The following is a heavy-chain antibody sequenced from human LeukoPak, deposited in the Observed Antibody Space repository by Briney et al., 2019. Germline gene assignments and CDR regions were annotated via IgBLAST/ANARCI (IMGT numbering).Heavy chain of an antibody. D-gene: IGHD3-22*01. CDR2: ASGNKI. CDR3: ARAVPSTYYYDSSGYPDY. Sequence: GGSLRLSCAASGFTFSSYSMNWVRQAPGKGLERVSYASGNKIHYADSVKGRFTISRDSARNSLYLQMSSLRDEDTAVYFCARAVPSTYYYDSSGYPDYWGQGTLVTVSS. J-gene: IGHJ4*02. CDR1: GFTFSSYS. V-gene: IGHV3-48*02.